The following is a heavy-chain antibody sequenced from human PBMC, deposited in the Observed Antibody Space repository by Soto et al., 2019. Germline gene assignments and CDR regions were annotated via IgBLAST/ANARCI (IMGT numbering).Heavy chain of an antibody. CDR3: AKDMLDTAMVTTLDY. Sequence: PGGSLSLSCAVSGFTFSSYAMSWVRQAPGKGLEWVSAISGSGGSTYCADSVKGRFTISRDNSKNTLYLQMNSLRAEDTAVYYCAKDMLDTAMVTTLDYWGQGTLVTVSS. V-gene: IGHV3-23*01. CDR2: ISGSGGST. D-gene: IGHD5-18*01. CDR1: GFTFSSYA. J-gene: IGHJ4*02.